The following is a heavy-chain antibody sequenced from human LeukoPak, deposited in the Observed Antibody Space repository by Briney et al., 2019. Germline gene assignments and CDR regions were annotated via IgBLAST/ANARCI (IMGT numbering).Heavy chain of an antibody. CDR1: GYTFTGYY. CDR2: INPNSGGT. Sequence: GASVKVSCKASGYTFTGYYMHWVRQAPGQGLEWVGRINPNSGGTNYAQKFQGRVTVTRDTSISTAYMELSRLRSDDTAVYYCARDGPEYSSGWYVDYWGQGALVTVSS. CDR3: ARDGPEYSSGWYVDY. J-gene: IGHJ4*02. V-gene: IGHV1-2*06. D-gene: IGHD6-19*01.